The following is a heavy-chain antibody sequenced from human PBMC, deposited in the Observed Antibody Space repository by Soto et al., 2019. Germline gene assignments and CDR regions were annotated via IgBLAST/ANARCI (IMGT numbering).Heavy chain of an antibody. CDR1: GFTFSNAW. J-gene: IGHJ4*02. CDR3: TTERLYDDDSSGYYSDY. Sequence: EVQLVESGGGLVKPGGSLRLSCAASGFTFSNAWMNWVRQAPGKGLEWVGRIKSKTDGGTTDYAAPVKGRFTISRDDSKNTRDPQRNSLKTEGTAVYYCTTERLYDDDSSGYYSDYWGQGTLVTVSS. V-gene: IGHV3-15*07. CDR2: IKSKTDGGTT. D-gene: IGHD3-22*01.